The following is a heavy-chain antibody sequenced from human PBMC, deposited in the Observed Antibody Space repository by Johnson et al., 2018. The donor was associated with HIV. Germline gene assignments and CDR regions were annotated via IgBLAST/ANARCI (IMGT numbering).Heavy chain of an antibody. Sequence: GRSLRLSCAASGFTFSSYAMHWVRQAPGKGLEWVAVISYDGSNKYYADSVKGRFTISRDNSKNTLYLQMNSLRAEDTAVYYCASPLEAAAGPMDAFDIWGQGTMVTVSS. CDR2: ISYDGSNK. CDR1: GFTFSSYA. V-gene: IGHV3-30-3*01. J-gene: IGHJ3*02. CDR3: ASPLEAAAGPMDAFDI. D-gene: IGHD6-13*01.